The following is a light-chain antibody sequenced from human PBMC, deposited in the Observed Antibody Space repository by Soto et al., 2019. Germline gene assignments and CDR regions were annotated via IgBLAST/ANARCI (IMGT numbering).Light chain of an antibody. Sequence: EIGMTQSPATLSVSPGERATLSCRASQRVFTSLAWYQQKPGQAPRLLIYGAATRATGIPARFSGSGSGTQFTLAISDLQSEDFAVYYCPPYHNWPAFCQGTKVEIK. CDR3: PPYHNWPA. J-gene: IGKJ1*01. CDR2: GAA. V-gene: IGKV3-15*01. CDR1: QRVFTS.